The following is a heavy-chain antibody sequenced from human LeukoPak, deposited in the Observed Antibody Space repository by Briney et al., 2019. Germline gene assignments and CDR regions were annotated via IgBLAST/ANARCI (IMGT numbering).Heavy chain of an antibody. D-gene: IGHD4-23*01. Sequence: GRSLRLSCAASGFTFSSYGMHWVRQAPGKGLEWVAVISYDGSNTYYADSVKGRFTISRDNSRNTLYVQMNSLRPEDTAVYYCAKDPGPIKLAYYFDYWGQGTLVTVSS. CDR1: GFTFSSYG. CDR2: ISYDGSNT. V-gene: IGHV3-30*18. CDR3: AKDPGPIKLAYYFDY. J-gene: IGHJ4*02.